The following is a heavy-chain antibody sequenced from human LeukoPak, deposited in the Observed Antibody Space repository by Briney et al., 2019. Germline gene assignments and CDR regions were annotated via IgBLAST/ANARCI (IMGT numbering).Heavy chain of an antibody. CDR2: IYYSGNT. CDR1: GGSISNYY. Sequence: SETLSLTCTVSGGSISNYYWSWIRQPPGKGLEWIGYIYYSGNTNYNPSLKSRVTISVDTSKNQYSLKLSSVTAADTAVYFCARYSDFALVMYYFDYWGQGTLVTVSS. J-gene: IGHJ4*02. D-gene: IGHD2-2*01. V-gene: IGHV4-59*08. CDR3: ARYSDFALVMYYFDY.